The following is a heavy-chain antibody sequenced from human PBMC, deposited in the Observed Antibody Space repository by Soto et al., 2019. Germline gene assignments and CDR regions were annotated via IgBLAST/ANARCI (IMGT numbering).Heavy chain of an antibody. CDR2: ISGGGGTI. CDR3: VRDAGSLGY. Sequence: EVQLVESGGGLVQPGGSLRLSCAGSGFTFSTYSMDWVRQAPGKGLEWISYISGGGGTIYYADSVKGRFTVSRDNAKNSLYLQMSSLRDEDTAVYYCVRDAGSLGYWGQGTLVTVSS. J-gene: IGHJ4*02. V-gene: IGHV3-48*02. CDR1: GFTFSTYS.